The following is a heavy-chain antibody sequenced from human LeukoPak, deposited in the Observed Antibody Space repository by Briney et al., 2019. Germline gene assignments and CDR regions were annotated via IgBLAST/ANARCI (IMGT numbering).Heavy chain of an antibody. CDR2: ISSSSSYM. CDR3: ARGRGYDSQVYYFDY. Sequence: GGSLRVSCAASGFTFSRYSMNWVRQAPGKGLEWVSSISSSSSYMYYADSVKGRFTISRDNAKNSLYLQMNSLRAEDTAVYYCARGRGYDSQVYYFDYWGQGTLVTVSS. J-gene: IGHJ4*02. CDR1: GFTFSRYS. D-gene: IGHD5-12*01. V-gene: IGHV3-21*01.